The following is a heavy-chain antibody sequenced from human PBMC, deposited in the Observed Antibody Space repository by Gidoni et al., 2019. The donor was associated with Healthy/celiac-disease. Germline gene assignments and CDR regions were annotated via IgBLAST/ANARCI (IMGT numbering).Heavy chain of an antibody. J-gene: IGHJ4*02. V-gene: IGHV3-21*01. CDR3: ASVYGDYADY. Sequence: EVQLVESGGGLVKPGGSLSLSCAASGFTFSSYSMNWVRQAPGKGLEWVSSISSSSSYIYYADSVKGRFTISRDNAKNSLYLQMNSLRAEDTAVYYCASVYGDYADYWGQGTLVTVSS. CDR1: GFTFSSYS. D-gene: IGHD4-17*01. CDR2: ISSSSSYI.